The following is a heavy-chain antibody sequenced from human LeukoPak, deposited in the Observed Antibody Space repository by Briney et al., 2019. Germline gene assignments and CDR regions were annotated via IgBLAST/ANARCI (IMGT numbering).Heavy chain of an antibody. CDR3: AYDIVTGNRLYYFDY. CDR1: GYTFDDYA. J-gene: IGHJ4*02. D-gene: IGHD1-14*01. Sequence: GGSLRLSCAASGYTFDDYAMHWVRQAPGKGLEWVSGISWNSGSIGYADSVKGRFTISRDNAKNSLYLQMNSLRAEDTALYYCAYDIVTGNRLYYFDYWGQGTLVTVSS. V-gene: IGHV3-9*01. CDR2: ISWNSGSI.